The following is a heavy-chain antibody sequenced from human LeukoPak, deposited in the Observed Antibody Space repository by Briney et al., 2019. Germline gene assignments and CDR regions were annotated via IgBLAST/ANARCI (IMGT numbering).Heavy chain of an antibody. Sequence: SETLSLTCTVSGGSISSGGDYWSWIRQHPGKGLEWIGYIYYSGSTYYNPSLKSRVTISVDTSKNQFSLKLSSVTAADTAVYYCARDNPYYYGMDVWGQGTTVTVSS. V-gene: IGHV4-31*03. CDR3: ARDNPYYYGMDV. CDR2: IYYSGST. J-gene: IGHJ6*02. CDR1: GGSISSGGDY.